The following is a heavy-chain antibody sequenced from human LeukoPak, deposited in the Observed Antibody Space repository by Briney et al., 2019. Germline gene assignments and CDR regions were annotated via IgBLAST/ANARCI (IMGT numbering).Heavy chain of an antibody. CDR1: GGSFSGYY. V-gene: IGHV4-34*01. D-gene: IGHD2-15*01. J-gene: IGHJ5*02. Sequence: SETLSLTCAVYGGSFSGYYWSWIRQPPGKGLEWIGEINHSGSTNYNPSLKSRVTISVDTSKNQFSLKLSSVTAADTAVYYCARPRKPLGYCSGGSCEEEYNWFDPWGQGTLVTVSS. CDR2: INHSGST. CDR3: ARPRKPLGYCSGGSCEEEYNWFDP.